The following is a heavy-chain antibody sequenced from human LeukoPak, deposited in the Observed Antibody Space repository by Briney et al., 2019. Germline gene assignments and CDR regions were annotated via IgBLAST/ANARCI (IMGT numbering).Heavy chain of an antibody. CDR3: ARKYHYDSGSYFQ. Sequence: SETLSLTCAVSGGSISSNNWWSWVRQSPGKGLEWIGEIYHSGNTEYNPSHESRVTISLDKSKNQFSLKLTSVTAADTAVYYCARKYHYDSGSYFQWGQGTLVTVSS. CDR1: GGSISSNNW. J-gene: IGHJ4*02. D-gene: IGHD3-10*01. V-gene: IGHV4-4*02. CDR2: IYHSGNT.